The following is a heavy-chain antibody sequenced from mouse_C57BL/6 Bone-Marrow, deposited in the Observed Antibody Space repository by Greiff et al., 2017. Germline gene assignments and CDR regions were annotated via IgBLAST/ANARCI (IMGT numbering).Heavy chain of an antibody. CDR2: IWSGGST. CDR3: ARDPLSYWSFAA. J-gene: IGHJ1*03. CDR1: GFSLTSYG. V-gene: IGHV2-2*01. Sequence: VQLQQSGPGLVQPSQSLSITCTVSGFSLTSYGVHWVRQSPGKGLEWLGVIWSGGSTDYNAAFISRLSISKDNSKSQVFFKMNSLQADDTAIYYCARDPLSYWSFAARGTGTTVTASA.